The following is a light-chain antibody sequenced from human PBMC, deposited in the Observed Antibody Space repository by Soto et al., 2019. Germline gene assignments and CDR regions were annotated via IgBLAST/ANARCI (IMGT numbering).Light chain of an antibody. CDR2: ATS. V-gene: IGKV1-27*01. J-gene: IGKJ4*01. Sequence: DVQMTQSPSSLSASVGDRATITCRASQGIAPYLAWFQQKPGKAPKLLIYATSTLQSGVPSRFSGSGSGTDFTLTINSLQPEDFGTYYCQKYNSAPLTFGGGTRVDIK. CDR3: QKYNSAPLT. CDR1: QGIAPY.